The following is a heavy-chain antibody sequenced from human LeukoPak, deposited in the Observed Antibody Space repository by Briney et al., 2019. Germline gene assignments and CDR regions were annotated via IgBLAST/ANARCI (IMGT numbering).Heavy chain of an antibody. J-gene: IGHJ4*02. Sequence: SETLSLTCTVSGGSISSHYWSWIRQPPGKELEWIGYIYYSGSTNYNPSLKSRVTISVDTSKNQFSLKLSSVTAADTAVYYCARTSRDGYNLRYWGQGTLVTVSS. CDR1: GGSISSHY. CDR3: ARTSRDGYNLRY. D-gene: IGHD5-24*01. V-gene: IGHV4-59*11. CDR2: IYYSGST.